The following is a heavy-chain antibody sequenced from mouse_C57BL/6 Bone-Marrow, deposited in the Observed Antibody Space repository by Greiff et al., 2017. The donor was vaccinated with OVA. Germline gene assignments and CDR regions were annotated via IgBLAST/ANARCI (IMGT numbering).Heavy chain of an antibody. CDR1: GFTFSSYA. CDR2: ISSGGDYI. Sequence: EVKLVESGEGLVKPGGSLKLSCAASGFTFSSYAMSWVRQTPEKRLEWVAYISSGGDYIYYADTVKGRVTISRDTARNTLYMQMSSLKSEDTAMYYCTRLLDAMDYWGQGTSVTVSS. V-gene: IGHV5-9-1*02. D-gene: IGHD2-1*01. J-gene: IGHJ4*01. CDR3: TRLLDAMDY.